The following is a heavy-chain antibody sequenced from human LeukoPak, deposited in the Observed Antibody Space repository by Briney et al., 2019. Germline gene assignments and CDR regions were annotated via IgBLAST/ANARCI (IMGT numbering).Heavy chain of an antibody. CDR3: ARAVAGWYFDL. J-gene: IGHJ2*01. CDR2: INHSGST. D-gene: IGHD6-19*01. CDR1: GRSFSGYY. Sequence: SETLSLTCAVYGRSFSGYYWSWIRQPPGKGLEWIGEINHSGSTNYNPSLKSRVTISVDTSKNQFSLKLSSVTAADTAVYYCARAVAGWYFDLWGRGTLVTVSS. V-gene: IGHV4-34*01.